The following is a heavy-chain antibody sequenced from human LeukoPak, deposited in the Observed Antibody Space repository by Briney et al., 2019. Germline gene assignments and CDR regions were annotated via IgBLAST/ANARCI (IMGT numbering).Heavy chain of an antibody. CDR1: GYTFTSYY. V-gene: IGHV1-46*01. D-gene: IGHD3-10*01. Sequence: ASVKVSCKSSGYTFTSYYMHWVRQAPGQGLEWMGILNPSGGSTSYAQKFQGRVTMTRDMSASTAYMELSSLRSEDMAVYYCARGRRSVLLWFGDRWNWFDPWGQGTLVTVSS. CDR3: ARGRRSVLLWFGDRWNWFDP. CDR2: LNPSGGST. J-gene: IGHJ5*02.